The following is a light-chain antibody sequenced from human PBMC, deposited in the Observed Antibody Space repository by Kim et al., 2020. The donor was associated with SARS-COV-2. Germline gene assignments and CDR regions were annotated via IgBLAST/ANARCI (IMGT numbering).Light chain of an antibody. CDR2: RNN. V-gene: IGLV1-47*01. J-gene: IGLJ2*01. CDR1: SSSIGRDY. CDR3: ASWDDSRSGHVI. Sequence: RMTMSWSGSSSSIGRDYVYWYQQIQGTAPTHRIYRNNNRPSGGPDRISSSKSGTSASLAISGIRSEDEAVYYCASWDDSRSGHVIFGGGTQLTVL.